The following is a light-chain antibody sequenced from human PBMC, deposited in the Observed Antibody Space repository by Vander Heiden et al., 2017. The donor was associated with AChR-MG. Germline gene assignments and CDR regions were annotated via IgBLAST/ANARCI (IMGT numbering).Light chain of an antibody. CDR1: SSDIGAYKY. J-gene: IGLJ2*01. Sequence: QSALTQPPPASGSLGQSVTLSCTGTSSDIGAYKYVSWYQQYPGKAPRLLIYEVNQRPSGVPDRFSGSKSGNTASLTVSGLQAEDEADYYCSSYAGNYIFVLFGGGTRLTVL. CDR3: SSYAGNYIFVL. CDR2: EVN. V-gene: IGLV2-8*01.